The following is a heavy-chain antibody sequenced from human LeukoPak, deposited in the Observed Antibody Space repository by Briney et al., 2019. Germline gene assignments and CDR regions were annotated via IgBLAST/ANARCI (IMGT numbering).Heavy chain of an antibody. CDR2: IYHSGST. V-gene: IGHV4-30-2*01. CDR3: AREADMYGMDV. J-gene: IGHJ6*02. Sequence: SETLSLTCAVSGGSISSGGYSWSWIRQPPGRGLEWIGYIYHSGSTYYNPSLKSRVTISVDRSKNQFSLKLSSVTAADTAVYYCAREADMYGMDVWGQGTTVTVSS. D-gene: IGHD2-15*01. CDR1: GGSISSGGYS.